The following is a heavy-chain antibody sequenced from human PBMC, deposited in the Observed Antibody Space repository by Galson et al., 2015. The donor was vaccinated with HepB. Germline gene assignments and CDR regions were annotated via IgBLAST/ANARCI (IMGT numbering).Heavy chain of an antibody. V-gene: IGHV3-15*01. CDR1: GFTFSNAW. J-gene: IGHJ3*01. Sequence: SLRLSCAASGFTFSNAWMSWVRQAPGKGLEWVGRIKSKTDDGTTDYAAPVKGRFTISRDDSKTTLYLQMNSLKTEDTAVYYCATGAVGDLKDDAFDLWGQGTMVTVSS. CDR3: ATGAVGDLKDDAFDL. CDR2: IKSKTDDGTT. D-gene: IGHD1-26*01.